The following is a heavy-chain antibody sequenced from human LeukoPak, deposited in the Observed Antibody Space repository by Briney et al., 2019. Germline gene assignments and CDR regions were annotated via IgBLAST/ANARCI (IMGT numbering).Heavy chain of an antibody. J-gene: IGHJ4*02. Sequence: PSETLSLTCTVSGGSISSYYWSRIRQPPGKGLEWIGYIYYSGSTNYNPSLKSRVTISVDTSKSQFSLKLRSVTAADTAVYYCARDSGRYCGGDCYYLDYWGQGTLVTVSS. CDR1: GGSISSYY. V-gene: IGHV4-59*01. CDR2: IYYSGST. CDR3: ARDSGRYCGGDCYYLDY. D-gene: IGHD2-21*01.